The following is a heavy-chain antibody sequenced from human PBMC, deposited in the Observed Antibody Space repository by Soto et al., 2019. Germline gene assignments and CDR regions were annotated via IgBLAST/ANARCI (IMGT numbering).Heavy chain of an antibody. J-gene: IGHJ4*02. V-gene: IGHV1-18*01. D-gene: IGHD5-12*01. Sequence: ASVKVSCKASGYTFTSYGISWVRQAPGQGLEWMGWISAYNGNTNYAQKLQGRVTMTTDTSTSTAYMELSSVTAADTAVYYCARVATDTPNNYYFDYWGQGTLVTVSS. CDR2: ISAYNGNT. CDR1: GYTFTSYG. CDR3: ARVATDTPNNYYFDY.